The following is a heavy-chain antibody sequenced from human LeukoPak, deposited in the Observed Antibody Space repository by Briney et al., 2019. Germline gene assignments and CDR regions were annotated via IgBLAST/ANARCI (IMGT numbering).Heavy chain of an antibody. V-gene: IGHV4-30-2*01. J-gene: IGHJ5*02. Sequence: SETLSLTCAVSGGSISSGGYSWSWIRQPPGKGLEWIGYIYHSGSTYYNPSLKSRVTISVDRSKSQFSLKLSSVTAADTAVYYCARVRAIHSWFDPWGQGTLVTVSS. CDR1: GGSISSGGYS. CDR2: IYHSGST. CDR3: ARVRAIHSWFDP. D-gene: IGHD3-10*01.